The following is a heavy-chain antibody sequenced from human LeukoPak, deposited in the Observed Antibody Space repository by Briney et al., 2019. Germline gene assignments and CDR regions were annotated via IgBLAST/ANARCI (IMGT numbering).Heavy chain of an antibody. V-gene: IGHV3-74*01. Sequence: GGSLRPSCAASGFTFSSYWMHWVRQAPGKGLVWVSRINSDGSSTSYADSVRGRFTISRDNAKNTLYLQMNSLRAEDTAVYYCARASHRYSSSWSPDYWGQGTLVTVSS. J-gene: IGHJ4*02. D-gene: IGHD6-13*01. CDR2: INSDGSST. CDR1: GFTFSSYW. CDR3: ARASHRYSSSWSPDY.